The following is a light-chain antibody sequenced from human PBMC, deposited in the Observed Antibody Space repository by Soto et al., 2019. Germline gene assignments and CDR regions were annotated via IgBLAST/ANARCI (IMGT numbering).Light chain of an antibody. CDR2: WAS. V-gene: IGKV4-1*01. Sequence: DIVMTQSPDSLAVSLGERATINCKSSQNGLYSSNNKNYLAWYQQKLGQPPKLLIYWASTRASGVPDRFSGSGSGTDFTLTISSLQAEDVAVYYCQQYYGAPLTFGGGTKVEIK. CDR3: QQYYGAPLT. CDR1: QNGLYSSNNKNY. J-gene: IGKJ4*01.